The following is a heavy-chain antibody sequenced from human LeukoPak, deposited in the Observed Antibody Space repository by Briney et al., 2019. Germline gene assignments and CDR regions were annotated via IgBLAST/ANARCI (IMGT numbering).Heavy chain of an antibody. CDR3: ARGHRSGWYRYYFDY. CDR1: GGSFSGYY. V-gene: IGHV4-34*01. J-gene: IGHJ4*02. Sequence: PSETLSLTCAVYGGSFSGYYWSWIRQPPGKGLEWIGEINHSGSTNYNPSLKSRVTISVDTSKNQFSRKLSSVTAADTAVYYCARGHRSGWYRYYFDYWGQGTLVTVSS. CDR2: INHSGST. D-gene: IGHD6-19*01.